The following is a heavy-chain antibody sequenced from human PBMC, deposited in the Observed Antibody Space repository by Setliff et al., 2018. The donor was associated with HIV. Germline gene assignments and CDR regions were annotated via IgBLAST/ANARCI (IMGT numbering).Heavy chain of an antibody. V-gene: IGHV4-4*09. CDR2: IYTSGST. CDR1: RASISSNY. CDR3: ARGMVVAAGWYFDL. D-gene: IGHD2-15*01. J-gene: IGHJ2*01. Sequence: PSETLSLTCTVSRASISSNYWSWIRQPPGKGLEWIGYIYTSGSTNYNPSLKSRVTISVDTSKNQFSLKLSSVTAADTAVYYCARGMVVAAGWYFDLWGRGTLVTVSS.